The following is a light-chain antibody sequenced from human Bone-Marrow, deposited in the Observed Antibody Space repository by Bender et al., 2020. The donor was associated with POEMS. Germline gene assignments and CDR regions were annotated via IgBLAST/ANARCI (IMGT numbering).Light chain of an antibody. CDR3: CSYAGSRTWV. CDR1: SRIVGGENL. CDR2: EDN. J-gene: IGLJ3*02. V-gene: IGLV2-23*01. Sequence: QSALTQPASVSGSPGQSITISCTGTSRIVGGENLVPGYKQHQAKAPKPMIYEDNRRPSGVSTRFSGSKSGNTASLRISGLQAEDEADYLCCSYAGSRTWVFGGGTKLTVL.